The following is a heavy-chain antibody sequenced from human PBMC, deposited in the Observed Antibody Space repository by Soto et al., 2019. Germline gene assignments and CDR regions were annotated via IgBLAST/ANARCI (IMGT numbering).Heavy chain of an antibody. V-gene: IGHV4-61*01. J-gene: IGHJ4*02. CDR3: ARDRSVYVLDY. CDR2: IYYSGST. D-gene: IGHD5-12*01. CDR1: GGSVSSGSYY. Sequence: SETLSLTCTVSGGSVSSGSYYWSWIRQPPGKGLEWIGYIYYSGSTNYNPSLKSRVTISVDTSKNQFSLKLSSVTAADTAVYYCARDRSVYVLDYWGQGTLVTVSS.